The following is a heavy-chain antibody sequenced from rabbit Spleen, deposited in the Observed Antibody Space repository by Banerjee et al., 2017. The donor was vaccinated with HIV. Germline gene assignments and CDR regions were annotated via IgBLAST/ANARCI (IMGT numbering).Heavy chain of an antibody. CDR1: GVSFTGDSFSGDSY. CDR2: IDSGSSGFT. CDR3: ARHAGYVGYGYSTLDL. J-gene: IGHJ4*01. D-gene: IGHD6-1*01. V-gene: IGHV1S40*01. Sequence: QSLEESGGGLVQPEGSLTLTCTASGVSFTGDSFSGDSYMCWVRQAPGKGLEWIVCIDSGSSGFTYFASWAKGRFTISKTSSTTVTLQMNSLTAADTATYFCARHAGYVGYGYSTLDLWGPGTLVTVS.